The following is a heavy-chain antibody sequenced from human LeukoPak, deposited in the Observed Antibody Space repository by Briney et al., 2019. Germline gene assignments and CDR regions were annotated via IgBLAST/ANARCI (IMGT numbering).Heavy chain of an antibody. CDR2: VSWNSGSI. CDR3: AKDHGDYYYYGMDV. Sequence: SGESLRLSCAASGFTFDDYAMHWVRQAPGKGLEWVSGVSWNSGSIGYADSVKGRFTISRDNAKNSLYLRMNSLRAEDTALYYCAKDHGDYYYYGMDVWGQGTTVTVSS. J-gene: IGHJ6*02. V-gene: IGHV3-9*01. CDR1: GFTFDDYA.